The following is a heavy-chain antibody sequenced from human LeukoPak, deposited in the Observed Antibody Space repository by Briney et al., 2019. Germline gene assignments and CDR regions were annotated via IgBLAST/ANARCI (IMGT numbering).Heavy chain of an antibody. CDR2: INSDGSGT. Sequence: PGGSLRLSCAASGFTFSSYWMHWVRQAPGKGPVWVSRINSDGSGTIYADSVRGRFTISRDNAKNTLYLQVNSLRAEDTAVYYCARTEGTVAYDSWGQGTLVTVSS. CDR3: ARTEGTVAYDS. D-gene: IGHD4-23*01. V-gene: IGHV3-74*01. CDR1: GFTFSSYW. J-gene: IGHJ5*01.